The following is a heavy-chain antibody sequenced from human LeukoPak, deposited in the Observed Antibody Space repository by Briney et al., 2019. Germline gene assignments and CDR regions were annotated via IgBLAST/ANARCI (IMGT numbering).Heavy chain of an antibody. CDR3: ARDRDGSGWWLPFDY. CDR2: INPNSGGT. J-gene: IGHJ4*02. V-gene: IGHV1-2*02. CDR1: GYTFTGYY. Sequence: GASVKVSCKASGYTFTGYYMHWVRQAPGQGLEWMGWINPNSGGTNYAQKFQGRVTMTRDTSISTAYTELSRLRSDDTAVYYCARDRDGSGWWLPFDYWGQGTLVTVSS. D-gene: IGHD5-12*01.